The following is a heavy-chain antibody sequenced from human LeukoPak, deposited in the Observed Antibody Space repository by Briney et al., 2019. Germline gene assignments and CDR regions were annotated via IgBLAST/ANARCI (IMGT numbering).Heavy chain of an antibody. J-gene: IGHJ5*02. V-gene: IGHV4-34*01. CDR1: GFTFSSYS. CDR2: INHSGST. CDR3: ARGSGYP. Sequence: GSLRLSCAASGFTFSSYSMNWVRQAPGKGLEWIGEINHSGSTNYNPSLKSRVTISVDTSKNQFSLKLSSVTAADTAVYYCARGSGYPWGQGTLVTVSS. D-gene: IGHD3-10*01.